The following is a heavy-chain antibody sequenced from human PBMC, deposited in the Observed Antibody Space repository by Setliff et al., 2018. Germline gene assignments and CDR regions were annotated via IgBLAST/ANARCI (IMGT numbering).Heavy chain of an antibody. CDR1: GGSVKSHY. Sequence: SETLSLTCTVSGGSVKSHYWSWIRQTPEKGLEWIGFVFYSGDTRYNPSLKSRVTMSVDTSMNQFSLNLNSVTAADTAVYYCARDRTYYASGTYTRWFDYWGQGALVTVSS. D-gene: IGHD3-10*01. CDR2: VFYSGDT. CDR3: ARDRTYYASGTYTRWFDY. J-gene: IGHJ4*02. V-gene: IGHV4-59*02.